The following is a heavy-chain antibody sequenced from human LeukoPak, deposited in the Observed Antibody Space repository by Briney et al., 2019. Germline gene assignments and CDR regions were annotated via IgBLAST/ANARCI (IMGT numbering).Heavy chain of an antibody. D-gene: IGHD6-19*01. V-gene: IGHV3-7*01. J-gene: IGHJ4*02. CDR3: ARERKSGWLSRTYNFDS. CDR2: INQDGSEQ. CDR1: GITFSSYG. Sequence: QAGGSLRLSCAASGITFSSYGMSWVRQAPGKGLEWVANINQDGSEQYYVDSVKGRFTISRDNAKNSLFLQMNSLRAEDTAVYYCARERKSGWLSRTYNFDSWGQGILVTVSS.